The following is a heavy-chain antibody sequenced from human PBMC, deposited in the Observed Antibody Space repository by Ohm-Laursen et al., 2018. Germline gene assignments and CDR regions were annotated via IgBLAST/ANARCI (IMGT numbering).Heavy chain of an antibody. CDR1: GFIFRNFG. J-gene: IGHJ4*02. CDR2: IWYDGSNK. V-gene: IGHV3-33*01. Sequence: SLRLPCAASGFIFRNFGMHWVRQAPGKGLEWVAAIWYDGSNKYYADSVKGRFTISRDNSRNTLYLQMDSLRAEDTAMYYCARNPYDYWGQGTLVTVSS. D-gene: IGHD1-14*01. CDR3: ARNPYDY.